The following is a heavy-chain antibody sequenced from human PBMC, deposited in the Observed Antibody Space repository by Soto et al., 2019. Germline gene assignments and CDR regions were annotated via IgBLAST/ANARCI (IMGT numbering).Heavy chain of an antibody. CDR2: ISSSSYI. J-gene: IGHJ4*02. CDR1: GFTFSSYS. CDR3: AREKAPGIVVQDY. Sequence: PGGSLRLSCAASGFTFSSYSMNWVRQAPGKGLEWVSSISSSSYIYYADSVKGRFTISRDNAKNSLYLQMNSLRAEDTAVYYCAREKAPGIVVQDYWGQGTLVTVSS. D-gene: IGHD2-2*01. V-gene: IGHV3-21*01.